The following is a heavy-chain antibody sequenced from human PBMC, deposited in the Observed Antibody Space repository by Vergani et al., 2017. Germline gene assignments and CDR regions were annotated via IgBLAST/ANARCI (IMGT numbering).Heavy chain of an antibody. J-gene: IGHJ6*02. CDR1: GGSFSGYY. Sequence: QVQLQQWGAGLLKPSETLSLTCAVSGGSFSGYYWSWIRQPPGKGLEWIGEINHSGSTNYNPSLKSRVTISVDTSKNQFSLELSSVTAADTAVYYCATPGELLRCLDYYYGIDVWGQGTTVTVSS. CDR3: ATPGELLRCLDYYYGIDV. V-gene: IGHV4-34*01. CDR2: INHSGST. D-gene: IGHD3-3*01.